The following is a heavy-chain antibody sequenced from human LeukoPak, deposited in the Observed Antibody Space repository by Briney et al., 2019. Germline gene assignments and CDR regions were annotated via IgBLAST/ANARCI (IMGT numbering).Heavy chain of an antibody. D-gene: IGHD6-19*01. CDR3: AREVWNSRDTSGPLDP. CDR1: GYTFTSYG. J-gene: IGHJ5*02. V-gene: IGHV1-18*01. Sequence: GASVKVSCKASGYTFTSYGITWVRQAPGQGLEWMGWISAYNGNTNYAQTFQGRVTMTTETSTGTAYMELRSLKSDDTAVYYCAREVWNSRDTSGPLDPWGQGTLVIVSA. CDR2: ISAYNGNT.